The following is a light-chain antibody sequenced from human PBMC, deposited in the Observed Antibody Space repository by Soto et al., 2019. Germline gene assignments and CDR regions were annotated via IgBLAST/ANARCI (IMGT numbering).Light chain of an antibody. CDR1: ESVSTN. CDR2: GAS. V-gene: IGKV3-15*01. J-gene: IGKJ1*01. Sequence: EIVLAQSPATLSLSPGDRATLSCGASESVSTNLAWYQQKAGQAPRLLIYGASTRATGIPARFSGSGSGTEFTLTISGLQSEDFAVYYCQQYSIWRTFGQGTKVDIK. CDR3: QQYSIWRT.